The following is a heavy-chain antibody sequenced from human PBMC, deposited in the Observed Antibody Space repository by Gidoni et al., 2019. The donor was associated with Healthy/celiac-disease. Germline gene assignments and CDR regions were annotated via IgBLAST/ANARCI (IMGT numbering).Heavy chain of an antibody. CDR1: GGTFSSYT. J-gene: IGHJ4*02. D-gene: IGHD4-17*01. CDR2: IIPILGIA. V-gene: IGHV1-69*08. CDR3: ARDQGGNGDYY. Sequence: QVQLVQSGAEVKKHGSSVKVSCKASGGTFSSYTISWVRQAPGQGLEWMGRIIPILGIANYAQKFQGRVTITADKSTSTAYMELSSLRSEDTAVYYCARDQGGNGDYYWGQGTLVTVSS.